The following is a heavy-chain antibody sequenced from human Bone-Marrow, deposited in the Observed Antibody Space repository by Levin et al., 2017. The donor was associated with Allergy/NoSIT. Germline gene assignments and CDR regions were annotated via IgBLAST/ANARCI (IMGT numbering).Heavy chain of an antibody. D-gene: IGHD2-2*01. CDR2: INHSGST. Sequence: PSQTLSLTCAVYGGSFSGSYWSWIRQPPGKGLEWIGEINHSGSTNYNPSLKSRVTISVDTSKNQFSLKLSSVTAADTAVYYCARGGRGDIVVVPAAMDGTNWFDPWGQGTLVTVSS. J-gene: IGHJ5*02. V-gene: IGHV4-34*01. CDR1: GGSFSGSY. CDR3: ARGGRGDIVVVPAAMDGTNWFDP.